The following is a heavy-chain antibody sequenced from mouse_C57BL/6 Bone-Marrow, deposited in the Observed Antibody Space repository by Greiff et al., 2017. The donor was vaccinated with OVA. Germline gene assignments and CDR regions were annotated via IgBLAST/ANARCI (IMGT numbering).Heavy chain of an antibody. D-gene: IGHD2-3*01. CDR3: ARGGDGYPYYYAMDY. V-gene: IGHV1-63*01. J-gene: IGHJ4*01. CDR2: IYPGGGYT. CDR1: GYTFTNYW. Sequence: VQLVESGAELVRPGTPVKMSCKASGYTFTNYWIGWAKQRPGHGLEWIGDIYPGGGYTNYNEKFKGKATLTADKSSSTAYMQFSSLTSEDSAIYYCARGGDGYPYYYAMDYWGQGTSVTVSS.